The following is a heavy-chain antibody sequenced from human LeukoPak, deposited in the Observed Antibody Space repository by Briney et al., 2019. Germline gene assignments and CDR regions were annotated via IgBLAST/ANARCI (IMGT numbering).Heavy chain of an antibody. J-gene: IGHJ4*02. CDR1: GFTFSSYA. CDR2: ISSNGGST. D-gene: IGHD7-27*01. Sequence: GGSLRLSCAASGFTFSSYAMHWVRQAAGEGLEYVSAISSNGGSTYYANSVKGRFTISRDSSKNTLYLQMGSLRAEDMAVYYCARVALNGDFDYWGQGTLVTVSS. CDR3: ARVALNGDFDY. V-gene: IGHV3-64*01.